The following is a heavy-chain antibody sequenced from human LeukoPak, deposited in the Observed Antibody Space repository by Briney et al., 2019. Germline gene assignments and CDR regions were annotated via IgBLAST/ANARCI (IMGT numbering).Heavy chain of an antibody. Sequence: SETLSLTCTVSGGSISSSSYYWGWIRQPPGKGLEWIGSIYYSGSTYYNPSLKSRVTISVDTSKNQFSLKLSSVTAADTAVYYCARERRGLNLRSDHFDYWGQGTPVTVSS. CDR3: ARERRGLNLRSDHFDY. V-gene: IGHV4-39*07. J-gene: IGHJ4*02. CDR2: IYYSGST. D-gene: IGHD4-17*01. CDR1: GGSISSSSYY.